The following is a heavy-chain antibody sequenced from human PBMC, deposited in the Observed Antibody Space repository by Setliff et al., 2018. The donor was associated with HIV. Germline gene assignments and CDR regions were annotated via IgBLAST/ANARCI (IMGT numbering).Heavy chain of an antibody. CDR1: GGSLSGYY. D-gene: IGHD3-22*01. CDR2: IYHSGST. V-gene: IGHV4-34*01. Sequence: TSETLSLTCAVYGGSLSGYYWTWIRQSPGKGLEWIGEIYHSGSTHYNPSLQSRVTISVDKSKSQFSLKLNSVTAADTAVYYCGGNGYYSIDYWGQGTLVTVSS. J-gene: IGHJ4*02. CDR3: GGNGYYSIDY.